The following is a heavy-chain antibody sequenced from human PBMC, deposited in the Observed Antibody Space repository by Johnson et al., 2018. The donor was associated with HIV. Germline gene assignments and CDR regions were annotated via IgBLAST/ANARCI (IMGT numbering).Heavy chain of an antibody. V-gene: IGHV3-7*01. J-gene: IGHJ3*02. CDR1: GFTFSSYW. D-gene: IGHD5-12*01. CDR3: ARDESGYDEGFDAFDI. CDR2: IKQDGSEK. Sequence: VQLVESGGGLAQPGGSLRLSCAASGFTFSSYWMSWVRQAPGKGLEWVANIKQDGSEKYYVDSVKGRFTISRDNSKNSLYLQMNSLRVEDTAVYYCARDESGYDEGFDAFDIWGQGTMVTVSS.